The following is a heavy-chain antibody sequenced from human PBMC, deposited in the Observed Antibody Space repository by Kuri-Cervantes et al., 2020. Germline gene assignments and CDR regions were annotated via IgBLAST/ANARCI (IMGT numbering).Heavy chain of an antibody. CDR3: ARDRRYYYDSSGY. Sequence: SVKVSCKASGGTFSSYAISWVRQAPGQGLEWMGGIIPILGTANYAQKFQGRVTITADESTSTAYMELSSLRSEDTAVYYCARDRRYYYDSSGYWGQGTLVTVS. CDR1: GGTFSSYA. D-gene: IGHD3-22*01. J-gene: IGHJ4*02. V-gene: IGHV1-69*13. CDR2: IIPILGTA.